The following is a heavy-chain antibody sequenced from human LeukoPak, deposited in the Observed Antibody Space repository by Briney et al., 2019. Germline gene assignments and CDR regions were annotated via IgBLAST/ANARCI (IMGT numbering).Heavy chain of an antibody. D-gene: IGHD5-18*01. CDR3: ARRSHFGYSYGPSKLWDY. CDR2: FHYSGST. CDR1: GYSISSAYY. V-gene: IGHV4-38-2*02. Sequence: SETLSLTCTVSGYSISSAYYWGWIRQPPGKGLEWIGSFHYSGSTYYNPSLKSRVTISVDTSKNQFSLKLSSVTAADTAVYYCARRSHFGYSYGPSKLWDYWGQGTLVTVSS. J-gene: IGHJ4*02.